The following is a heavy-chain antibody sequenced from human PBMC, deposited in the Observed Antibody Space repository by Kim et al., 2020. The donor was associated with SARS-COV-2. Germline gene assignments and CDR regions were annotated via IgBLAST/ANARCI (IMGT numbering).Heavy chain of an antibody. J-gene: IGHJ4*02. D-gene: IGHD3-10*01. V-gene: IGHV3-73*01. Sequence: GGSLRLSCAASGFTFSGSAMHWVRQASGKGLEWVGRIRSKANSYATAYAASVKGRFTISRDDSKNTAYLQMNSLKTEDTAVYYCTRLSPYYGSGSYYNAFDYWGQGTLVTVSS. CDR2: IRSKANSYAT. CDR3: TRLSPYYGSGSYYNAFDY. CDR1: GFTFSGSA.